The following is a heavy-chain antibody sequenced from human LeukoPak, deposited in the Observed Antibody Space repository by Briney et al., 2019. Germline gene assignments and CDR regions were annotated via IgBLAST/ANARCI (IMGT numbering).Heavy chain of an antibody. D-gene: IGHD3-3*01. J-gene: IGHJ3*02. Sequence: ASVKVSCTASGYXFTGYYMHWVRQAPXXGXEWMGWINPNSGGTNYAQKFQGRVTMTRDTSISTAYMELSRLRSDDTAVYYCARSAGTIFGVVTDAFDIWGQGTMVTVSS. V-gene: IGHV1-2*02. CDR1: GYXFTGYY. CDR2: INPNSGGT. CDR3: ARSAGTIFGVVTDAFDI.